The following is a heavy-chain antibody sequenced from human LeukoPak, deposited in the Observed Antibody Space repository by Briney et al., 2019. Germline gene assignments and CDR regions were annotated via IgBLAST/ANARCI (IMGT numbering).Heavy chain of an antibody. CDR3: ARGGWSLDF. Sequence: SETLSLTCTVSGGFISSHYRSWIRQPPGEGLEWIGYIHYSGSTNYNPSLKSRVTMSADTSKNQFSLKLSSVTAADTAVYYCARGGWSLDFWGRGTLVTISS. V-gene: IGHV4-59*11. J-gene: IGHJ4*02. CDR1: GGFISSHY. D-gene: IGHD6-19*01. CDR2: IHYSGST.